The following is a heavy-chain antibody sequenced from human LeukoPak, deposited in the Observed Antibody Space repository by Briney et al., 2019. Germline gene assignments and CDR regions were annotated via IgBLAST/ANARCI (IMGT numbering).Heavy chain of an antibody. J-gene: IGHJ3*02. CDR2: INPSGGST. CDR3: ARECSSTSCYVRHDAFDI. V-gene: IGHV1-46*01. D-gene: IGHD2-2*01. Sequence: ASVKVSCKASGYTFTSYYMHWVRQAPGQGLEWMGIINPSGGSTSYAQKFQGRVTMTRDMSTSTVYMELSSLRSEDTAVYYCARECSSTSCYVRHDAFDIWGQGTMVTVSS. CDR1: GYTFTSYY.